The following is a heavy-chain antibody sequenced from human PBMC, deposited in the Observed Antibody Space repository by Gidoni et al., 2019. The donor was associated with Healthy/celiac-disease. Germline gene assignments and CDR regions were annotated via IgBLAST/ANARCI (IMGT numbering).Heavy chain of an antibody. J-gene: IGHJ6*02. V-gene: IGHV3-74*01. CDR3: ARCHMMGDFGVVILEDLGMDV. CDR2: INSDGSST. Sequence: EVQLVESGGGLVQPGGSLRLSCAASGFTFSSYWMHWVRQAPGKGLVWVSRINSDGSSTSYADSVKGRFTISRDNAKNTLYLQMNSLRAEDTAVYYCARCHMMGDFGVVILEDLGMDVWGQGTTVTVSS. CDR1: GFTFSSYW. D-gene: IGHD3-3*01.